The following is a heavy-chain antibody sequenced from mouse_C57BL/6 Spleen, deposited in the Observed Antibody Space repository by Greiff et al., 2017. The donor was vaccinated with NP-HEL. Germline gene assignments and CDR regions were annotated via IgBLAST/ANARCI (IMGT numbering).Heavy chain of an antibody. CDR3: ARAPDYYDYDGWYFDV. J-gene: IGHJ1*03. D-gene: IGHD2-4*01. Sequence: ESGPGLVKPSQSLSLTCSVTGYSITSGYYWNWIRQFPGNKLEWMGYISYDGSNNYNPSLKNPISITRDTSKNQFFLKLNSVTTEDTATYYCARAPDYYDYDGWYFDVWGTGTTVTVSS. CDR2: ISYDGSN. CDR1: GYSITSGYY. V-gene: IGHV3-6*01.